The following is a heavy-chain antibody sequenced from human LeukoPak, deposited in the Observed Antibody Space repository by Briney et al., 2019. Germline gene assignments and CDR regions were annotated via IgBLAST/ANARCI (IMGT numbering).Heavy chain of an antibody. D-gene: IGHD6-13*01. CDR1: GGSFSGYY. CDR2: INHSGST. CDR3: ARTFKQQLLYRDSMFWFDP. J-gene: IGHJ5*02. Sequence: SETLSLTCAVYGGSFSGYYWSWIRQPPGKGLEWIGEINHSGSTNYNPSLKSRVTISVDTSKNQFSLKLSSVTAADTAVYYCARTFKQQLLYRDSMFWFDPWRQGTLVTVST. V-gene: IGHV4-34*01.